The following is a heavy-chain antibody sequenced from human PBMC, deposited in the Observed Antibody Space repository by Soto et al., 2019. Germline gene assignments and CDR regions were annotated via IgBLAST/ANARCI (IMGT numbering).Heavy chain of an antibody. V-gene: IGHV4-39*01. J-gene: IGHJ4*02. CDR3: ARHYNTGAFFDY. CDR1: GASVSSSHY. CDR2: VSYSGSP. D-gene: IGHD1-20*01. Sequence: QLQLQESGPGLVKSSETLSLTCSVSGASVSSSHYWGWIRQPPGKGLEWIGSVSYSGSPYYSPSFKSRITLSVDTSNNQFSLRVRSVTATDTAVYFCARHYNTGAFFDYWGQGKVVTVSS.